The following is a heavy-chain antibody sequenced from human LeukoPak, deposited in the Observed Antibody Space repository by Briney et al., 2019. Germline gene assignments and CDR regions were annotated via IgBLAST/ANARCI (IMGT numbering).Heavy chain of an antibody. CDR1: GFTFSNYW. J-gene: IGHJ6*03. CDR3: ARDRGRYYMDV. D-gene: IGHD6-25*01. CDR2: IRQDGSEI. Sequence: GGSLRLSCAASGFTFSNYWMSWVRQAPGKGLEWVANIRQDGSEIYYVDSVKGRFTISRENAKNSLYLQMNSLRAGDTAVYYCARDRGRYYMDVWGKGTTVTISS. V-gene: IGHV3-7*01.